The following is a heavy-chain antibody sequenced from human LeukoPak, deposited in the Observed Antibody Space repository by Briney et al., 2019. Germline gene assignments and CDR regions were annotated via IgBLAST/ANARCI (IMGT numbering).Heavy chain of an antibody. Sequence: GASVKVSCKASGYTFTGCYIHWVRQAPGQGLEWMGWFIPNSGDTNYAQKFQGRVTMTRDTSISTAYMELRSLRSDDTAVYYCARDLSSETDRPIMITFGYYGAFDIWGQGTMVTVSS. D-gene: IGHD3-16*01. CDR1: GYTFTGCY. V-gene: IGHV1-2*02. J-gene: IGHJ3*02. CDR3: ARDLSSETDRPIMITFGYYGAFDI. CDR2: FIPNSGDT.